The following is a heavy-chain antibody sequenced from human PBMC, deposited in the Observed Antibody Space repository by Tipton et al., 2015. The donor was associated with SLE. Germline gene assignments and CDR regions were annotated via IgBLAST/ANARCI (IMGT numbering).Heavy chain of an antibody. CDR2: INHSGST. J-gene: IGHJ6*02. CDR3: ADRESAGEYYGMDV. CDR1: GGSISSYY. Sequence: AGLVKPSETLSLTCTVSGGSISSYYWSWIRQPPGKGLEWIGEINHSGSTNYNPSLKSRVTISVDTSKNQFSLKLSSVTAADTAVYYCADRESAGEYYGMDVWGQGTTVTVSS. D-gene: IGHD3-10*01. V-gene: IGHV4-34*01.